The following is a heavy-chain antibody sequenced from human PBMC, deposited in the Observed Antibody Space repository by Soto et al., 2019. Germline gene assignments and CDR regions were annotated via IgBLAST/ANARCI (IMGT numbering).Heavy chain of an antibody. CDR3: AKDLAGYSSGWAFDY. D-gene: IGHD6-19*01. CDR1: GFTFSTYA. V-gene: IGHV3-23*01. J-gene: IGHJ4*02. Sequence: EVQLLESGGGLVQPGGSLRLSCATSGFTFSTYAMSWVRQAPGKGLEWVSAISGSGGSTYYADSVKGRFTISRDNSKNTLYLQMNSLRAEDTAVYYCAKDLAGYSSGWAFDYWGQGTLVTVSS. CDR2: ISGSGGST.